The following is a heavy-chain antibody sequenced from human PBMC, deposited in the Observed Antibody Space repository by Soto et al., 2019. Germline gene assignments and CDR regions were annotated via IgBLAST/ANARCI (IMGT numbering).Heavy chain of an antibody. J-gene: IGHJ4*02. Sequence: QVQLVQSGAEEKKPGASVKVSCKASGYTFTSYAMHWVRQAPGQRLEWMGWINAGNGNTKYSQKFQGRSTITRDTSASTAYMELSSLSSEEPAVYYCAWSIVVVTALDYGGQGTLVPVSS. CDR2: INAGNGNT. CDR3: AWSIVVVTALDY. D-gene: IGHD2-21*02. V-gene: IGHV1-3*05. CDR1: GYTFTSYA.